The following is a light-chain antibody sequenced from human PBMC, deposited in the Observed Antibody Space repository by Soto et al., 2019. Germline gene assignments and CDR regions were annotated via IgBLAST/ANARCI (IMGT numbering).Light chain of an antibody. J-gene: IGKJ3*01. V-gene: IGKV3-11*01. Sequence: EIVLTQSPATLSLSPGERATLSCRASQSVSSYLAWYQQKPGQAPRLLIYDASNRATGIPARFSGSGSGTDFTLTISSLEPEDFAVYYCQQRSGTFTFGPGTKVDIK. CDR1: QSVSSY. CDR3: QQRSGTFT. CDR2: DAS.